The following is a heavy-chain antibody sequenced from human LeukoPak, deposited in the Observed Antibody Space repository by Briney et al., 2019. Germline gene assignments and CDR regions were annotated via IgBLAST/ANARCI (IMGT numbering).Heavy chain of an antibody. CDR1: GGSFSGYY. CDR2: INHSGST. CDR3: ARTRRLYGSGSYGRFDY. D-gene: IGHD3-10*01. Sequence: PSETLSLTCAVYGGSFSGYYWSWIRQPPGKGLEWIGEINHSGSTNYSPSLKSRVTISVDTSKNQFSLKLGSVTAADTAVYYCARTRRLYGSGSYGRFDYWGQGTLVTVSS. V-gene: IGHV4-34*01. J-gene: IGHJ4*02.